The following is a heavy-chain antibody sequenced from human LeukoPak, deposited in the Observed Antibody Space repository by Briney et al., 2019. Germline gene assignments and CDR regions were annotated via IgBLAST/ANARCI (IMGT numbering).Heavy chain of an antibody. CDR3: AREGGGAPVTHVYFDY. J-gene: IGHJ4*02. V-gene: IGHV4-31*11. Sequence: SETLTLTCAVYGGSFSGYYWSWIRQHPGKGLEWIGYIYYSGSTYYNPSLKSRVTISVDTSKNQFSLKLSSVTAADTAVYYCAREGGGAPVTHVYFDYWGQGTLVTVSS. CDR1: GGSFSGYY. CDR2: IYYSGST. D-gene: IGHD3-16*01.